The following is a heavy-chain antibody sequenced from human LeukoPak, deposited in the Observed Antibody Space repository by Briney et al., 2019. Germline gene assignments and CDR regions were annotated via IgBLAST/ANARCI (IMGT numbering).Heavy chain of an antibody. CDR3: ARDRGYSGYADY. V-gene: IGHV3-66*01. D-gene: IGHD5-12*01. CDR1: GFTVSSNY. J-gene: IGHJ4*02. CDR2: IYSGGST. Sequence: TGGSLRLSCAASGFTVSSNYMSWVRQAPGKGLEWVSVIYSGGSTYYADSVTGEFTISRDNSKNTLYLQMNSLRAEDTAVYYCARDRGYSGYADYWGQGTLVTVSS.